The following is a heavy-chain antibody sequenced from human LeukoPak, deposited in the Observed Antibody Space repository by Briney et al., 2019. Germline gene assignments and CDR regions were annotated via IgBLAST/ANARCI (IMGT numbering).Heavy chain of an antibody. CDR1: GFTFSSYG. CDR3: AREEEWELPPGY. V-gene: IGHV3-33*01. CDR2: IWYDGSNK. D-gene: IGHD1-26*01. Sequence: GRSLRLSCAASGFTFSSYGMHWVRQAPGKGLEWVAVIWYDGSNKYYADSVKGRFTISRDNSKNTLYLQMNGLRAEDTAVYYCAREEEWELPPGYWGQGTLVTVSS. J-gene: IGHJ4*02.